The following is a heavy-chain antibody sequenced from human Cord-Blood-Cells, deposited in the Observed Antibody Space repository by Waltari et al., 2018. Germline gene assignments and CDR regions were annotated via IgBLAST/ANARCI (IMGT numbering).Heavy chain of an antibody. CDR3: ARLTYDSSGYFIDY. CDR2: IYYSGST. J-gene: IGHJ4*02. Sequence: QLQLQESGPGLVKPSETLSLTCTVSGGSISSSSYYWGWIRQPPGKGLECIGSIYYSGSTYYNPSLKSRVTISVDTSKNQFSLKLSSVTAADTAVYYCARLTYDSSGYFIDYWGQGTLVTVSS. CDR1: GGSISSSSYY. D-gene: IGHD3-22*01. V-gene: IGHV4-39*01.